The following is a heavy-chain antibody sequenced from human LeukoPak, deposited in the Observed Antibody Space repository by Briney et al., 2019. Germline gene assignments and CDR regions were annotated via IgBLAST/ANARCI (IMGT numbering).Heavy chain of an antibody. CDR3: ARALAWGDSWWYYYGMDV. Sequence: SETLSLTCTVSGGSISSYYWSWIRQPAGKGLEWIGYIYYSGSTNYNPSLKSRVTISVDTSKNQFSLKPSSVTAADTAVYYCARALAWGDSWWYYYGMDVWGQGTTVTVSS. CDR1: GGSISSYY. V-gene: IGHV4-59*01. CDR2: IYYSGST. J-gene: IGHJ6*02. D-gene: IGHD3/OR15-3a*01.